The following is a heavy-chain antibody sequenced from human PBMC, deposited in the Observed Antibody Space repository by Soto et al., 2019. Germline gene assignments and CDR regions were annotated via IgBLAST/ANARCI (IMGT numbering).Heavy chain of an antibody. Sequence: QVQLVQSGAEVKKPGASVKVSCKASGYTFTTYATHWVRQAPGQRLEWMGWINAANGNTKYSQKFQGRFTITRDTSASTAYMELSSLRSADTAVYYCARAPSWYIFDYWGQGTLVTISS. CDR3: ARAPSWYIFDY. J-gene: IGHJ4*02. CDR2: INAANGNT. CDR1: GYTFTTYA. D-gene: IGHD6-13*01. V-gene: IGHV1-3*01.